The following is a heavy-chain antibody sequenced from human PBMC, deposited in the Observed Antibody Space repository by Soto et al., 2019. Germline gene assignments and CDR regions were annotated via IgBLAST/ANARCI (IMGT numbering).Heavy chain of an antibody. D-gene: IGHD4-17*01. J-gene: IGHJ3*02. CDR1: GGSISSYY. Sequence: SETLSLTCTVSGGSISSYYWSWIRQPPGKGLEWIGYIYYSGSTNYNPSLKSRVTISVDTSKNQFSLKLSSVTAADTAVYYCARVPYGVGAFDIWGQGTMVTVSS. CDR2: IYYSGST. CDR3: ARVPYGVGAFDI. V-gene: IGHV4-59*01.